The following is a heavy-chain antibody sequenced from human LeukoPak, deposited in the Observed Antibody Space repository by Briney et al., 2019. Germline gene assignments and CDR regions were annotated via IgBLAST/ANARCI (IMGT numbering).Heavy chain of an antibody. CDR3: ARDLKAAASSFDY. J-gene: IGHJ4*02. CDR2: ISYDGSNK. CDR1: GFTFSSYA. V-gene: IGHV3-30-3*01. D-gene: IGHD6-13*01. Sequence: PGRSLRLSCAASGFTFSSYAMHWVRQAPGKGLEWVAVISYDGSNKYYADSVKGRFTISRDNSKNTLYLQMNSLRAEDTAVYYCARDLKAAASSFDYWGQGTLVTVSS.